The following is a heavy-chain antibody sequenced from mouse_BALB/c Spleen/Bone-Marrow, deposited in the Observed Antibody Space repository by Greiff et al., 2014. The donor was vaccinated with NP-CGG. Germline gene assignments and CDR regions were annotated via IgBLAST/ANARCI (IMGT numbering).Heavy chain of an antibody. CDR2: ISSGGGST. CDR3: ARTTPYAMDY. D-gene: IGHD5-5*01. J-gene: IGHJ4*01. V-gene: IGHV5-12-1*01. Sequence: VQLKESGGGLVKPGGSLKLSCAASGFAFSSYDMSWVRQTPEKRLEWVAYISSGGGSTYYPDTVKGRFTISRDNAKNTLYLQMSSLKSEDTAKYYCARTTPYAMDYWGQGTSVTVSS. CDR1: GFAFSSYD.